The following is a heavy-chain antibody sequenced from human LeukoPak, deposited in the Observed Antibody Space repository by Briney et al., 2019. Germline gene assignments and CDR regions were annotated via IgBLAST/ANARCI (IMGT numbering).Heavy chain of an antibody. J-gene: IGHJ4*02. Sequence: GGSLRLSCAASGFTLSSYGMHWVRQAPGKGLEWVAFIRYDGSNKYYADSVKGRFTISRDNSKNTLNLQMNSLRAEDTAVYYCAKKGYYDGSGYYMYYFDHWGQGTLVTVSS. CDR2: IRYDGSNK. V-gene: IGHV3-30*02. CDR1: GFTLSSYG. CDR3: AKKGYYDGSGYYMYYFDH. D-gene: IGHD3-22*01.